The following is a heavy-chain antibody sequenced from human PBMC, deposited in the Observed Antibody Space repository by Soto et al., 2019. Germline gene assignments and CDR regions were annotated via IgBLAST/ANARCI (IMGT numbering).Heavy chain of an antibody. CDR2: INSDGSGT. CDR3: ARDLIAAAGHYDY. D-gene: IGHD6-13*01. J-gene: IGHJ4*02. CDR1: GFTFSMYW. Sequence: GGSLRLSCAASGFTFSMYWMHWVRQAPGKGLVWVSRINSDGSGTTYADSVKGRFTISRDNVNNTLYLQMNSLRAEDAAVYYCARDLIAAAGHYDYWGQGALVTVSS. V-gene: IGHV3-74*01.